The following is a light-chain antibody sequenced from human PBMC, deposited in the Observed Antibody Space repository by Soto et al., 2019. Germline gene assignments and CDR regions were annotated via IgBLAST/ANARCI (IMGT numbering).Light chain of an antibody. CDR1: QTIRSNY. CDR3: QQYGSSPLT. J-gene: IGKJ1*01. CDR2: GAS. Sequence: ETVLTQSPGTLSLSPGERATLSCRASQTIRSNYLAWYRQTPGQDPRLLIYGASNRPTGIADRFSGSGSGTDFTLTISRLEPEDFALYYCQQYGSSPLTFGQGTKVEIK. V-gene: IGKV3-20*01.